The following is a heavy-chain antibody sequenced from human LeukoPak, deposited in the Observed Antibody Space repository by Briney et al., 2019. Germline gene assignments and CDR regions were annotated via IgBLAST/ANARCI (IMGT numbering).Heavy chain of an antibody. D-gene: IGHD6-19*01. J-gene: IGHJ4*02. CDR2: FYSSESI. CDR1: GGSISSYY. Sequence: SETLSLTCSVSGGSISSYYWSWIRQSAGKGLEWIGRFYSSESINYNPSLKSRATLYVDTSKNQFSLKLNSMTAADTAVYYCAGGDSGWYGFDYWGQGTLVTVSS. CDR3: AGGDSGWYGFDY. V-gene: IGHV4-4*07.